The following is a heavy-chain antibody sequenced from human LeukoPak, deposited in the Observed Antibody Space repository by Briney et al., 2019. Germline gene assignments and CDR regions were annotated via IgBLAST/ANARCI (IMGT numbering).Heavy chain of an antibody. CDR1: GGSISSHY. D-gene: IGHD5-12*01. J-gene: IGHJ3*02. CDR3: ARDRRGYTGYEGDPFDI. CDR2: IYVSGRP. V-gene: IGHV4-4*07. Sequence: SETLSLTCTVSGGSISSHYWSWIRQSAGKGLEWIGRIYVSGRPNYNPSLKSRATMSIEISKTQFSLNLTSVTAADTAVYYCARDRRGYTGYEGDPFDIWGQGTMVTVSP.